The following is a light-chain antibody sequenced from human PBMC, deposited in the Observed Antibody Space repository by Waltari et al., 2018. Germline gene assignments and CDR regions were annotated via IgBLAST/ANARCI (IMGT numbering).Light chain of an antibody. CDR2: GNSDGSH. V-gene: IGLV4-69*01. CDR3: QTGGHGTWV. J-gene: IGLJ3*02. CDR1: SGHSSNI. Sequence: QLVVTQSPSASAPLGASVKLTCTLSSGHSSNIVAWLQRRPEKGPRYSMKGNSDGSHIKGDDIPDRFSGSSSGAERYLTSSSLQPDDEADYYCQTGGHGTWVFGGGTTLTVL.